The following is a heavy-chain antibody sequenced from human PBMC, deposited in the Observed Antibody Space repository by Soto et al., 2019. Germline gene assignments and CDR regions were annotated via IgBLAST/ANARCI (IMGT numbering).Heavy chain of an antibody. CDR2: INHSGST. J-gene: IGHJ4*02. V-gene: IGHV4-34*01. CDR3: ARGRWASYGSRSYSRGNQRSSTDY. Sequence: QVQLQQWGAGLLKPSETLSLTCAVYGGSFSGYYWSWIRQPPGKGLEWIGEINHSGSTNYNPSLKSRVTTSVETSKNQFSQKLSSVTAADTAVYYCARGRWASYGSRSYSRGNQRSSTDYWGQGTLVTVSS. CDR1: GGSFSGYY. D-gene: IGHD3-10*01.